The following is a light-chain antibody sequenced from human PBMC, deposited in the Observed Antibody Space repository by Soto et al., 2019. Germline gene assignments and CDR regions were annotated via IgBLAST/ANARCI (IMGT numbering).Light chain of an antibody. CDR1: RSDVGGYNY. CDR3: SSYAGNNIVV. CDR2: EVT. J-gene: IGLJ2*01. V-gene: IGLV2-8*01. Sequence: QSVLTQPPSASGSPGQSVTISCTGTRSDVGGYNYVSWYQLHPGKAPKLMIYEVTERPSGVPDRFSASKSGNTASLTVSGLQAEEEVEYYCSSYAGNNIVVFGGGTKLTVL.